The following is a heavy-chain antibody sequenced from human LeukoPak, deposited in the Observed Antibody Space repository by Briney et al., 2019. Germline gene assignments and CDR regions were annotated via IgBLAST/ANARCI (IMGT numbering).Heavy chain of an antibody. CDR1: GYTLTELS. V-gene: IGHV1-24*01. CDR3: ATDTWCSGGSCYSDVY. Sequence: ASVKVSCKVSGYTLTELSMHWVRQAPGKGLEWMGGFDPEDGETIYAQKFQGRVTMTEDTSTDTAYMELSSLRSEDTAVYYCATDTWCSGGSCYSDVYWGQGTLVTVSS. J-gene: IGHJ4*02. CDR2: FDPEDGET. D-gene: IGHD2-15*01.